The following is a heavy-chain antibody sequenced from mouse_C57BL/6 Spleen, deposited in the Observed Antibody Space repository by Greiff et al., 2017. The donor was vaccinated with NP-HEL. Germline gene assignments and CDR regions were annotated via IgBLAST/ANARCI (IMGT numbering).Heavy chain of an antibody. J-gene: IGHJ3*01. CDR1: GYTFTSYW. V-gene: IGHV1-61*01. D-gene: IGHD1-1*01. CDR3: AREVGKLYYGSSYPFAY. Sequence: QVHVKQPGAELVRPGSSVKLSCKASGYTFTSYWMDWVKQRPGQGLEWIGNIYPSDSETHYNQKFKDKATLTVDKSSSTAYMQLSSLTSEDSAVYYCAREVGKLYYGSSYPFAYWGQGTLVTVSA. CDR2: IYPSDSET.